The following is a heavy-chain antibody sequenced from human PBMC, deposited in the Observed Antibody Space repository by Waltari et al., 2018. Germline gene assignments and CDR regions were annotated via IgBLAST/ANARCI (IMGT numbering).Heavy chain of an antibody. CDR2: INPNSGGT. D-gene: IGHD6-13*01. CDR1: GYTFTGYY. J-gene: IGHJ2*01. Sequence: QVQLVQSGAEVKKPGASVKVSCKASGYTFTGYYMHWVRQAPEQGLEWMGRINPNSGGTNYAQKFQGRVTMTRDTSISTAYMELSRLRSDDTAVYYCARDPEQQLVPSYWYFDLWGRGTLVTVSS. CDR3: ARDPEQQLVPSYWYFDL. V-gene: IGHV1-2*06.